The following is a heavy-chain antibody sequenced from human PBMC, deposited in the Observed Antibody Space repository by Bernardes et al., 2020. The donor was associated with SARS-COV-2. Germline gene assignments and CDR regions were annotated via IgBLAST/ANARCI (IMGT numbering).Heavy chain of an antibody. CDR3: AREDMNTNSFDY. CDR2: ISRSDRRGESSE. J-gene: IGHJ4*02. D-gene: IGHD2-8*01. Sequence: GGSLRLSCAASGFSFSDYYMSWIRQIPGKGLEWLAFISRSDRRGESSESYADSVKGRFTISRDNAMNSLFLQMNSLSAADSADYYCAREDMNTNSFDYWGQGTPVTVSS. V-gene: IGHV3-11*01. CDR1: GFSFSDYY.